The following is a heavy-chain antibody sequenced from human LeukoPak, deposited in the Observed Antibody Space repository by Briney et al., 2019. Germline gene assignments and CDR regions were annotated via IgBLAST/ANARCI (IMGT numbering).Heavy chain of an antibody. V-gene: IGHV3-21*01. CDR2: ISSSSSYI. Sequence: GGSLRLSCAASGFTFSSYSMNWVRQAPGKGLEWVSSISSSSSYIYYADSAKGRFTISRDNAKNSLYLQMNSLRAEDTAVYYCARDILELSYYFDYWGQGTLVTVSS. D-gene: IGHD1-7*01. CDR1: GFTFSSYS. J-gene: IGHJ4*02. CDR3: ARDILELSYYFDY.